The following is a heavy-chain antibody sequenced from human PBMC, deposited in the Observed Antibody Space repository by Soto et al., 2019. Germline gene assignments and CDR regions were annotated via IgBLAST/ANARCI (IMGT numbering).Heavy chain of an antibody. CDR3: ARDQGIPYCGGVCYSDWYFHL. CDR1: GYTFTNYA. D-gene: IGHD2-21*01. Sequence: ASVKGSCKASGYTFTNYAIHWVRQAPGQRLEWMGWLNPGNGNTKYPQKFQGRVTITRDTSASTAYMFLSSLRSEDTAVYYCARDQGIPYCGGVCYSDWYFHLWGRGTLVTVSS. V-gene: IGHV1-3*01. J-gene: IGHJ2*01. CDR2: LNPGNGNT.